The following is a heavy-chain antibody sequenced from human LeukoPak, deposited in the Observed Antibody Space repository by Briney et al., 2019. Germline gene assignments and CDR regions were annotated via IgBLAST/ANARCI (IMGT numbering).Heavy chain of an antibody. D-gene: IGHD2-2*01. CDR2: ISGSGGST. J-gene: IGHJ2*01. CDR1: GFTFRSYG. Sequence: GGSLRLACAASGFTFRSYGMRWVRQARGKGRGWVSAISGSGGSTYYAESVKGRFTIYRDNSKNRVYVQMNSLRAEDTAVYYCAKDPGCSSTSCYAYWYFDLWGRGTLVTVSS. V-gene: IGHV3-23*01. CDR3: AKDPGCSSTSCYAYWYFDL.